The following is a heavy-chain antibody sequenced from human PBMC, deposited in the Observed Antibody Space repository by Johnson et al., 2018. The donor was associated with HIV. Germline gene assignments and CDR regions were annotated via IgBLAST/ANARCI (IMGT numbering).Heavy chain of an antibody. J-gene: IGHJ3*02. CDR1: GFLFSRYA. CDR3: ARGRDGYNADAFDI. CDR2: ISYDGSNK. V-gene: IGHV3-30*09. Sequence: QVQLVESGGGVVQPGRSLRLSCAASGFLFSRYAMHWVRQAPGKGLEWVAVISYDGSNKYYADSVKGRFAFSRDNYKNTLYLQINSLRAEDTAVYYCARGRDGYNADAFDIWGQGTIVTVSS. D-gene: IGHD5-24*01.